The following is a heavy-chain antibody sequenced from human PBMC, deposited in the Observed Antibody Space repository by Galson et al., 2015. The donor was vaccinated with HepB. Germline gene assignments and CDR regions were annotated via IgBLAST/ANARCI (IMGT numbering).Heavy chain of an antibody. CDR1: GFTFSSYG. CDR3: AKDHCSSTSCYTPYYYYYGMDV. D-gene: IGHD2-2*02. Sequence: SLRLSCAASGFTFSSYGMHWVRQAPGKGLEWVAVISYDGSNKYYADSVKGRFTISRDNSKNTLYLQMNSLRAEDTAVYYCAKDHCSSTSCYTPYYYYYGMDVWGQGTTVTVSS. V-gene: IGHV3-30*18. CDR2: ISYDGSNK. J-gene: IGHJ6*02.